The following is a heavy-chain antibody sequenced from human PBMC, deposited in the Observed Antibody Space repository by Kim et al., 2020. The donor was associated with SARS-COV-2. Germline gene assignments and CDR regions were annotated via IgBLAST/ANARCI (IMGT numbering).Heavy chain of an antibody. Sequence: SVKVSCKASGGTFSSYAISWVRQAPGQGLEWMGGIIPIFGTANYAQKFQGRVTITADESTSTAYMELSSLRSEDTAVYYCARDRGDGYNSSGYWGQGTLVTVSS. CDR1: GGTFSSYA. V-gene: IGHV1-69*13. CDR2: IIPIFGTA. J-gene: IGHJ4*02. D-gene: IGHD5-12*01. CDR3: ARDRGDGYNSSGY.